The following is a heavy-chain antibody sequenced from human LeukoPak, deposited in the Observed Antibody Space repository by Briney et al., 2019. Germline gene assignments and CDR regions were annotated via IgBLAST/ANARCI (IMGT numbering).Heavy chain of an antibody. CDR3: ARDIGGTGEVATMNY. CDR1: GFTGTSHY. CDR2: IYRGDGT. Sequence: VGSLRLSCVASGFTGTSHYMSWVRQAPGKGLEWVSIIYRGDGTYYADSVKGRFTISRDNSRDTVYLQMNSLRAEDTAVYYCARDIGGTGEVATMNYWGQGTLVTVSP. D-gene: IGHD5-24*01. J-gene: IGHJ4*02. V-gene: IGHV3-66*01.